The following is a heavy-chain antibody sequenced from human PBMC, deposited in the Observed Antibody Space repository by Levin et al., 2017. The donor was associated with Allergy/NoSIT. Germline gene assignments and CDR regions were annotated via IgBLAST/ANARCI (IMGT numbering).Heavy chain of an antibody. CDR2: IGTAGDA. CDR3: ARGSFCSGGRCYDVGAFDI. V-gene: IGHV3-13*04. CDR1: GFSFSNYD. D-gene: IGHD2-15*01. Sequence: GESLKISCAASGFSFSNYDMHWVRQAKGKGLEWVSGIGTAGDAYYAVSVRGRFTVSRESAKNSLFLQMNSLSDGDTAVYYCARGSFCSGGRCYDVGAFDIWGQGTMVTVSS. J-gene: IGHJ3*02.